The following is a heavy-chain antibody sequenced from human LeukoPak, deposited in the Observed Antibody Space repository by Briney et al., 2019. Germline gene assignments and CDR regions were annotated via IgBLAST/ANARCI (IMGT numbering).Heavy chain of an antibody. Sequence: PSETLSLTCTVSGGSIWSSGYYWTWIRQHPGKGLEWIGYIYYSGSTYYNPSLKSRVTISVDTSKSQFSLNLNSVNAGDTAGDLCARGGGYSSSWKYYFDYWGQGTLVTVSS. V-gene: IGHV4-31*03. J-gene: IGHJ4*02. CDR1: GGSIWSSGYY. CDR2: IYYSGST. D-gene: IGHD6-13*01. CDR3: ARGGGYSSSWKYYFDY.